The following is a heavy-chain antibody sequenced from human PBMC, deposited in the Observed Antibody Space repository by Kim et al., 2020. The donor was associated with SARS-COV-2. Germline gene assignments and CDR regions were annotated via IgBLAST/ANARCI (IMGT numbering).Heavy chain of an antibody. V-gene: IGHV1-18*01. CDR2: ISGYNGDT. J-gene: IGHJ4*02. CDR3: TRPLYCSATSCPLEI. D-gene: IGHD2-2*01. Sequence: ASVKVSCKASGYSFSSNGISWIRQSPGQGFEWMGWISGYNGDTKYAEKFQGRLTTTTDTAASTASMELRNLRSDDTALYYCTRPLYCSATSCPLEIWGQGTLVTVSS. CDR1: GYSFSSNG.